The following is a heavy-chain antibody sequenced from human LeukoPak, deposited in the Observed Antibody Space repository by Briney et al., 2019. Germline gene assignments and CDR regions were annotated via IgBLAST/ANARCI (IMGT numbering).Heavy chain of an antibody. Sequence: SETLSLTCTVSGGSISSYYWSWIRQPPGKGLVWIGYIYYSGSTNYNPSLKSRVTISVDTSKNQFSLKLSSVTAADTAVYYCARGADGGATYYYYYGMDVWGQGTTVTVSS. CDR3: ARGADGGATYYYYYGMDV. CDR2: IYYSGST. V-gene: IGHV4-59*01. CDR1: GGSISSYY. D-gene: IGHD1-26*01. J-gene: IGHJ6*02.